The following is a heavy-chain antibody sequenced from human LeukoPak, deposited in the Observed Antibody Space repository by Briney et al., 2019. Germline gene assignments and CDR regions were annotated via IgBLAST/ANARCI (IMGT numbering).Heavy chain of an antibody. D-gene: IGHD3-22*01. Sequence: GESLKISCKTSGYRFSNYWVGWVRQMPAKGLELMGAIYPGDSDTRYSPSFQGQVTISADKSTTTSYIQWTSLRASDTATYFCTRQGVYYSDSSAFYYWGQGTLVTVSS. CDR3: TRQGVYYSDSSAFYY. J-gene: IGHJ4*02. CDR1: GYRFSNYW. V-gene: IGHV5-51*01. CDR2: IYPGDSDT.